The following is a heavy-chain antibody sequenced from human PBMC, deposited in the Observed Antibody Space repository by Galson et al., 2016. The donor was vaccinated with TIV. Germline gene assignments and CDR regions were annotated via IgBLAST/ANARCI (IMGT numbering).Heavy chain of an antibody. Sequence: SETLSLTCTISDGSITGYYWSWVRQSAGKGLEWIWRIYSSGGTNHNPSLQSRVTMSVDTSKNPLTLKMTSVTAADTAVYYCVRDSGIARPGTAGDVWGQGTTVIVTS. CDR3: VRDSGIARPGTAGDV. D-gene: IGHD6-13*01. CDR1: DGSITGYY. J-gene: IGHJ6*02. V-gene: IGHV4-4*07. CDR2: IYSSGGT.